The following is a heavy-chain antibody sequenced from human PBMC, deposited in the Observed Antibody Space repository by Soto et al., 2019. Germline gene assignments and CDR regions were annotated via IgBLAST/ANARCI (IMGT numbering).Heavy chain of an antibody. Sequence: QVQLVESGGGVVQPGRSLRLSCAASGFTFSSYAMHWVRQAPGKGLEWVAVISYDGSNKYYADSVKGRFTISRDNSKNPLYLQMNSLRAEDTAVYYCARVYGDYRPNYWYFDLWGRGTLVTVSS. CDR3: ARVYGDYRPNYWYFDL. CDR2: ISYDGSNK. V-gene: IGHV3-30-3*01. D-gene: IGHD4-17*01. CDR1: GFTFSSYA. J-gene: IGHJ2*01.